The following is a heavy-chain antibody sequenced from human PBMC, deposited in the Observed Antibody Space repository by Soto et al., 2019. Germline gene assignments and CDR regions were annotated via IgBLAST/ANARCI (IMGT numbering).Heavy chain of an antibody. V-gene: IGHV1-69*01. J-gene: IGHJ4*02. D-gene: IGHD3-22*01. CDR3: ARRYYNSSGYFDY. CDR1: GGIFSNYV. CDR2: IIPIFGTG. Sequence: QVQLVQSGAEVKKPGFSVKVACKASGGIFSNYVLNWVRQAPGQGLEWMGGIIPIFGTGNYAQKFQGRVTITADESTTTASMELRGLRSEDTAVYYCARRYYNSSGYFDYWGQGTLVTVSS.